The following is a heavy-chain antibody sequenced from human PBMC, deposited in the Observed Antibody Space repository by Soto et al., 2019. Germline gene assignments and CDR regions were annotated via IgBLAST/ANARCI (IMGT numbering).Heavy chain of an antibody. Sequence: QVQLVQSGAEVTKPGSSVTVSCTASGATFSRFTLSWVRQAPGQGLEWMGRIIPMLGMSNSALKFQGRVTITADKSTNKVYMHLNSLRSDDTAVYYCATSYGSGSAHFDSWGQGTLVTVSS. CDR2: IIPMLGMS. J-gene: IGHJ4*02. V-gene: IGHV1-69*02. CDR1: GATFSRFT. D-gene: IGHD3-10*01. CDR3: ATSYGSGSAHFDS.